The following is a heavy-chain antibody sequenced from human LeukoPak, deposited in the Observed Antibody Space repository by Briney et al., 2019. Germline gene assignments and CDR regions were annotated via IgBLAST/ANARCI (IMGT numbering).Heavy chain of an antibody. D-gene: IGHD3-3*01. CDR1: GGSISSGGYY. CDR2: IYYSGST. CDR3: AGVFGVGRTTRKYYFDY. V-gene: IGHV4-31*03. J-gene: IGHJ4*02. Sequence: PSETLSLTCTVSGGSISSGGYYWSWIRQHPGKGLEWIGYIYYSGSTYCNPSLKSRVTISVDTSKNQFSLKLSSVTAADTAVYYCAGVFGVGRTTRKYYFDYWGQGTLVTVSS.